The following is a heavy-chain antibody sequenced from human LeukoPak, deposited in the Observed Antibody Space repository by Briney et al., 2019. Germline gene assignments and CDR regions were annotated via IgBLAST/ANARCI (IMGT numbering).Heavy chain of an antibody. D-gene: IGHD6-19*01. CDR3: AKDTRGIAVAGNFDY. V-gene: IGHV3-33*06. CDR1: GFTFSSYG. CDR2: IWYDGSNK. J-gene: IGHJ4*02. Sequence: GGSLRLSCAASGFTFSSYGMHWLRQAPGKGLEWVAVIWYDGSNKYYADSVKGRFTISRDNSKNTLYLQMNSLRAEDTAVYYCAKDTRGIAVAGNFDYWGQGTLVTVSS.